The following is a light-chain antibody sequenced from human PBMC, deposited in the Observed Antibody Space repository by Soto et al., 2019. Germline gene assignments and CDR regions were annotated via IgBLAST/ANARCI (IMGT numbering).Light chain of an antibody. CDR2: EVS. J-gene: IGLJ1*01. CDR3: QSYDSSLSAWV. Sequence: QSALTQPASVSGSPGQSITISCTGTSSDVGGYNYVSWFQQHPGKAPKLKIYEVSNRPSGVSNRFSGSKSGNTASLTISELQAEDEADFYCQSYDSSLSAWVFGTGTKLTVL. CDR1: SSDVGGYNY. V-gene: IGLV2-14*01.